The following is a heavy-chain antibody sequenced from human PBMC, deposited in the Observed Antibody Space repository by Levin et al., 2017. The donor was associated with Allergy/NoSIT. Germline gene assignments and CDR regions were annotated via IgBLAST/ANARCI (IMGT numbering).Heavy chain of an antibody. V-gene: IGHV1-46*03. CDR3: ASLIYQYCSGGSCYPNDAFDI. CDR2: INPSGGST. Sequence: ASVKVSCKASGYTFTSYYMHWVRQAPGQGLEWMGIINPSGGSTSYAQKFQGRVTMTRDTSTSTVYMELSSLRSEDTAVYYCASLIYQYCSGGSCYPNDAFDIWGQGTMVTVSS. D-gene: IGHD2-15*01. J-gene: IGHJ3*02. CDR1: GYTFTSYY.